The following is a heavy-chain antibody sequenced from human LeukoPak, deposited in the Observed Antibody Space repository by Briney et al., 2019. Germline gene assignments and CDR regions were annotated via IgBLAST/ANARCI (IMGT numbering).Heavy chain of an antibody. V-gene: IGHV4-59*01. CDR1: GGSISGYY. CDR3: ARGGYTYDYDY. D-gene: IGHD5-18*01. J-gene: IGHJ4*02. CDR2: IYYSGST. Sequence: SETLSLTCTVSGGSISGYYWSWIRQPPGKGLEWVGSIYYSGSTNYNPSLKTRVTISVDTSKNQFSLKLSSVTAADTAVYYCARGGYTYDYDYWGQGTLVTVSS.